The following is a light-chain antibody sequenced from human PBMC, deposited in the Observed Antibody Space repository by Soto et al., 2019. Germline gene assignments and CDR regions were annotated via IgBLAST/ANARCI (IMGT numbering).Light chain of an antibody. Sequence: EIVVTQSPGGFSLSPLKRSTLSCRASQSVSNSYLAWYQRKPGQAPRLLIHGASTRATGIPDRFIGSGSGTDFTLTISRLEPEDFAVYYCQQYGGSPLTFGGGTKVDIK. CDR1: QSVSNSY. J-gene: IGKJ4*01. V-gene: IGKV3-20*01. CDR2: GAS. CDR3: QQYGGSPLT.